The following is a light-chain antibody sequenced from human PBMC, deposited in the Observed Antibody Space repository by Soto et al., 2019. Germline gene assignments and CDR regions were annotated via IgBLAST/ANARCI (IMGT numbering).Light chain of an antibody. Sequence: QSVLTQPASVSGSPGQSITISCTGTSSDVGAYTYVSWYQQHPGKAPKLMIFEVSDRPSGVSNRFSGSKSGNTASLTISGLQAEDEADYYCRSYTTSNTLVFGGGTKLTVL. J-gene: IGLJ2*01. V-gene: IGLV2-14*01. CDR3: RSYTTSNTLV. CDR2: EVS. CDR1: SSDVGAYTY.